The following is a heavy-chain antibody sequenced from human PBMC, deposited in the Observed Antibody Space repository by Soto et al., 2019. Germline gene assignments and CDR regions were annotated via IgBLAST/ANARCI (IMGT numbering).Heavy chain of an antibody. D-gene: IGHD1-1*01. CDR3: TTGLFYNWNDFGLDAFDI. Sequence: EVQLVESGGGLVKPGGSLRLSCAASGFTFSNAWMSWVGQAPGKGLEWVGRIKSKTDGGTTDYAAPVKGRFTISRDDSKNTLYLQMNSLKTEDTAVYYCTTGLFYNWNDFGLDAFDIWGQGTMVTVSS. J-gene: IGHJ3*02. CDR1: GFTFSNAW. CDR2: IKSKTDGGTT. V-gene: IGHV3-15*01.